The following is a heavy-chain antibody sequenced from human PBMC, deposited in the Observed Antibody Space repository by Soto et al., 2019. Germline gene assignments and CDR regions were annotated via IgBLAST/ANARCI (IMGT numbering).Heavy chain of an antibody. Sequence: PSETLSLTCTVSGGSISSYYWSWIRQPPGKGLEWIGYIYYSGSTNYNPSLKSRVTISVDTSKNQFSLKLSSVTAADTAVYYCARSRTTVVTLDYWGQGTLVTVSS. CDR3: ARSRTTVVTLDY. V-gene: IGHV4-59*08. CDR1: GGSISSYY. D-gene: IGHD4-17*01. J-gene: IGHJ4*02. CDR2: IYYSGST.